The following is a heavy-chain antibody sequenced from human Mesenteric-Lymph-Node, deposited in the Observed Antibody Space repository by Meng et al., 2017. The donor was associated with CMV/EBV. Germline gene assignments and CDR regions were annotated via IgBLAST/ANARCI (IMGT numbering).Heavy chain of an antibody. Sequence: FYGSSHPFPAFWIACMRQIPRPGLEWMLLIYPIHSDTRSNPSFPDQVTISPDKSISTAYLQWSSLKPSDTAMYYCAKLNYSGYVCESWGQGTLVTVSS. V-gene: IGHV5-51*01. J-gene: IGHJ5*02. CDR1: SHPFPAFW. CDR2: IYPIHSDT. D-gene: IGHD5-12*01. CDR3: AKLNYSGYVCES.